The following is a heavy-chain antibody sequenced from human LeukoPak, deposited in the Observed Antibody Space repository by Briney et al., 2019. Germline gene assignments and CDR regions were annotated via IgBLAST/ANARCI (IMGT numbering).Heavy chain of an antibody. D-gene: IGHD3-10*01. CDR3: ARALYYYGSGRWYHGMDV. CDR1: GFTFSSYT. CDR2: ISSSSSYI. Sequence: GGSLRLSCAASGFTFSSYTKSWVRQAPGKGLEWVSSISSSSSYIYYADSVKGRFTISRDNAKNSLYLQMNSLRAEDTAVYYCARALYYYGSGRWYHGMDVWGQGTTVTVSS. J-gene: IGHJ6*02. V-gene: IGHV3-21*01.